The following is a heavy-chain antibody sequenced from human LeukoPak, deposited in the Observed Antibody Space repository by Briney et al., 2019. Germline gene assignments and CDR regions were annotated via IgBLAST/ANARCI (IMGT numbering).Heavy chain of an antibody. J-gene: IGHJ4*02. V-gene: IGHV4-39*01. D-gene: IGHD6-13*01. CDR1: GGSISSSSYY. CDR2: IYYSGST. Sequence: MSSETLSLTCTVSGGSISSSSYYWGWIRQPPGKGLEWIGSIYYSGSTYYNPSLKSRFTISVDTSKNQFSLKLSSVTAADTAVYYCARHQAAQQLAIDYWGQGTLVTVSS. CDR3: ARHQAAQQLAIDY.